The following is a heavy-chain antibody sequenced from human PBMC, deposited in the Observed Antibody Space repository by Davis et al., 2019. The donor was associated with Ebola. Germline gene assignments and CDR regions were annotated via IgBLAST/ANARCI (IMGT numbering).Heavy chain of an antibody. CDR3: ARGATVDIVATNYGDYYYFDY. D-gene: IGHD5-12*01. J-gene: IGHJ4*02. Sequence: GGSLRLSCAASGFTFSSYGMHWVRQAPGKGLEWVANIKQDGSEKYYVDSVKGRFTISRDNAKNSLYLQMNSLRAEDTAVYYCARGATVDIVATNYGDYYYFDYWGQGTLVTVSS. CDR1: GFTFSSYG. CDR2: IKQDGSEK. V-gene: IGHV3-7*01.